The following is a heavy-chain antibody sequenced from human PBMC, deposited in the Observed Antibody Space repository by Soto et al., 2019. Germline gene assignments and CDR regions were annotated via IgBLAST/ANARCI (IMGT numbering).Heavy chain of an antibody. J-gene: IGHJ4*02. Sequence: KPSETLSLTCAVSGGSISSSNWWSWVRQPPGKGLEWIGEIYHSGSTNYNPSLKSRVTISVDKSKNQFSLKLSSVTAADTAVYYCASFYCSSTSCPFDYWGQGTLVTVSS. CDR1: GGSISSSNW. D-gene: IGHD2-2*01. CDR2: IYHSGST. CDR3: ASFYCSSTSCPFDY. V-gene: IGHV4-4*02.